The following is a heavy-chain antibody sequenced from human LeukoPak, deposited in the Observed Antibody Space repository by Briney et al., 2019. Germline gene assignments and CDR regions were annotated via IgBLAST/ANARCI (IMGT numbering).Heavy chain of an antibody. CDR3: AKDTSIGKYCTSGVCSPFDY. V-gene: IGHV3-23*01. CDR1: GFTFSSYA. D-gene: IGHD2-8*01. Sequence: GGSLRLSCAGSGFTFSSYAMSWVRQAPGKGLEWVSAISDSGDYTYYVDSVKGRFTISRDNSKNTLYLHVNSLRAEDTAVYYCAKDTSIGKYCTSGVCSPFDYWGQGTLVTVSS. CDR2: ISDSGDYT. J-gene: IGHJ4*02.